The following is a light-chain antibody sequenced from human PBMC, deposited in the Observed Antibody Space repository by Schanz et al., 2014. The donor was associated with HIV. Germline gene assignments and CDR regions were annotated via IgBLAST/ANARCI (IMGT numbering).Light chain of an antibody. CDR1: SSDIGAYNY. Sequence: QSALIQPASVSGSPGQSITISCTGTSSDIGAYNYVPWYQQHPGKAPKLMIYDVNIRPSGVSNRFSGSKSGNTAPLTISGLQAEDEADYYCNSYTRTSTPVFGGGTKVTVL. CDR3: NSYTRTSTPV. V-gene: IGLV2-14*03. J-gene: IGLJ2*01. CDR2: DVN.